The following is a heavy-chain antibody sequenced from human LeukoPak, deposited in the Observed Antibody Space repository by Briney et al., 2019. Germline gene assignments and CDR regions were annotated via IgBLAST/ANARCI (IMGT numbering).Heavy chain of an antibody. D-gene: IGHD3-3*01. CDR2: ISSSGSTI. V-gene: IGHV3-11*01. CDR3: ARDYDFWSGYFGNWFDP. CDR1: GFTFSDYY. J-gene: IGHJ5*02. Sequence: GGSLRLACAASGFTFSDYYMSWIRQAPGKGLEWVSYISSSGSTIYYADSVKGRFTISRDNDKNSLYLQMNSLRAEDTAVYYCARDYDFWSGYFGNWFDPWGQGTLVTVSS.